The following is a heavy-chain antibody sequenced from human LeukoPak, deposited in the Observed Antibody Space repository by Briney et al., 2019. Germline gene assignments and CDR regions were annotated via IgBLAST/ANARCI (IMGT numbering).Heavy chain of an antibody. V-gene: IGHV1-2*02. CDR2: INPKRGDT. CDR1: GYTFTGYY. D-gene: IGHD1-7*01. CDR3: ARETAGTTSLDY. Sequence: ASVKVSCKSSGYTFTGYYIHWVRQAPGQGLEWMGWINPKRGDTNYAQKFQGRVTMTRDTSISIAYMELSRLRSDDMAVYYCARETAGTTSLDYWGQGTLVTVAS. J-gene: IGHJ4*02.